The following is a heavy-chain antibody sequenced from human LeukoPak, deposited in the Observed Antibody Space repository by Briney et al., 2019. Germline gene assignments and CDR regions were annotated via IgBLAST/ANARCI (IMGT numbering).Heavy chain of an antibody. CDR1: GGSITGYY. V-gene: IGHV4-59*12. CDR3: ARVLGYSSSWYSFDY. CDR2: VFYSGGT. Sequence: PSETLSLTCTVSGGSITGYYWSWIRQPPGKGLEWIGYVFYSGGTLYNPSLKSRVTISVDTSKNQFSLKLSSVTAADTAVYYCARVLGYSSSWYSFDYWGPGTLVTVSS. J-gene: IGHJ4*02. D-gene: IGHD6-13*01.